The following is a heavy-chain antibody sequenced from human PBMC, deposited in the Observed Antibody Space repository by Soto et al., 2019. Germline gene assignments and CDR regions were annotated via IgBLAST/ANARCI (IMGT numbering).Heavy chain of an antibody. D-gene: IGHD6-6*01. CDR2: ISTYNGNT. CDR1: GYTFSSSG. V-gene: IGHV1-18*01. Sequence: PRASVKVFCKASGYTFSSSGITWVRQAPGQGLEWMGWISTYNGNTNYAQKLLGRVTMTTDTSTRTAYMELRSLKSDDTAVYYCARKYSGSSWFDPWGQGTLVTVSS. CDR3: ARKYSGSSWFDP. J-gene: IGHJ5*02.